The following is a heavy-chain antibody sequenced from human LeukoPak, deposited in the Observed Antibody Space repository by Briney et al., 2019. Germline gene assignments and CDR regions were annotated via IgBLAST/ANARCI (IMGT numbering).Heavy chain of an antibody. CDR2: IIPIFGTA. CDR3: ARSYQQSNLDY. Sequence: SVKVSCKASGGTFSSYAISWVRQAPGQGLEWMGGIIPIFGTANYAQRFQGRVTITADKSTSTAYIELSSLRSEPTAVYRCARSYQQSNLDYWGQETLVTVSS. CDR1: GGTFSSYA. D-gene: IGHD3-16*02. J-gene: IGHJ4*02. V-gene: IGHV1-69*06.